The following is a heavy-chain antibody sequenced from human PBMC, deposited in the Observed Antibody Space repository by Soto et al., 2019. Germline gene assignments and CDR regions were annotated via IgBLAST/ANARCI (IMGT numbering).Heavy chain of an antibody. J-gene: IGHJ4*02. D-gene: IGHD3-10*01. V-gene: IGHV4-31*03. CDR2: LYYTGST. CDR1: GGSISRGGYY. CDR3: ASFRGWPTYYFGY. Sequence: QVQLQESGPGLVKPSQTLSLTCSVSGGSISRGGYYWSWIRQHPGKGLEWIGYLYYTGSTSYHPFLKSRLTLSGDTSKNPFSLKLSPGTAADTAVYYWASFRGWPTYYFGYWGQGTLVTVSS.